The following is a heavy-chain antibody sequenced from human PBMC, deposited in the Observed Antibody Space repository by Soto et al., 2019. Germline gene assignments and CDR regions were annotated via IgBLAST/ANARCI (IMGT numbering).Heavy chain of an antibody. D-gene: IGHD3-10*01. CDR3: ARGGGLYFDL. V-gene: IGHV3-72*01. CDR1: GFTFSDHF. Sequence: EVQLVESGGGLVQPGGSLRLSCAASGFTFSDHFMDWVRQAPGKGLEWVGRIRNKAYSYTTEYAASVKGRFTISRDDSMNSPYLQMNSLKTENTAVYYCARGGGLYFDLWGRGTLVTVSS. CDR2: IRNKAYSYTT. J-gene: IGHJ2*01.